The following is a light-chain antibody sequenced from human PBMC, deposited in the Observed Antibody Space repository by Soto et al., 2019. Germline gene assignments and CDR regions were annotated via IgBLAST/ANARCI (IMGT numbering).Light chain of an antibody. CDR1: SSNIGAGYD. J-gene: IGLJ3*02. CDR3: QSYDSSLSGSV. V-gene: IGLV1-40*01. Sequence: QSLLTQAPSVSGAPGQRVTISCTGSSSNIGAGYDVHWYQQLPGTAPKLLIYDNNNRPSGVPDRFSGSKSGTSASLAITGLQAGDEADYHCQSYDSSLSGSVFGGGTKVTVL. CDR2: DNN.